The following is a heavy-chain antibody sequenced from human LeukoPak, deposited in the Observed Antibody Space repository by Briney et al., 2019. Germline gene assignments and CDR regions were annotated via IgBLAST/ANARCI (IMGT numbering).Heavy chain of an antibody. J-gene: IGHJ3*02. D-gene: IGHD5-18*01. Sequence: PGGSLRLSCAASGFTFSTFAMIWVRQPPGKGLEWVSSIFPSGGEIHYADSVRGRFTISRDNSKSTLSLQMNSLRAEDTAVYYCARDRTAMVHRAFDIWGQGTMVTVSS. CDR3: ARDRTAMVHRAFDI. CDR2: IFPSGGEI. V-gene: IGHV3-23*01. CDR1: GFTFSTFA.